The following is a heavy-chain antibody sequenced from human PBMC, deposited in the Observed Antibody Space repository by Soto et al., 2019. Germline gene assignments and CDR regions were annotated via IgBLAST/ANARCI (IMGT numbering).Heavy chain of an antibody. J-gene: IGHJ6*02. CDR2: IYYSGST. Sequence: PSETLSLTCTVSGGSVSSGSYYWSWIRQPPGKGLEWIGYIYYSGSTNYNPSLKSRVTISVDTSKNQFSLKLSSVTAADTAVYYCARDKMEVLRFLEWHGYGMDVWGQGTTVTVSS. D-gene: IGHD3-3*01. CDR1: GGSVSSGSYY. V-gene: IGHV4-61*01. CDR3: ARDKMEVLRFLEWHGYGMDV.